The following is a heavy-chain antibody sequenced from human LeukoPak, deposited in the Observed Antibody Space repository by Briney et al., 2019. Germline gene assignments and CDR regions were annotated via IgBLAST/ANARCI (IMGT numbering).Heavy chain of an antibody. V-gene: IGHV4-39*07. CDR1: RGSVSSSTYY. CDR3: TAEKNGSPHY. J-gene: IGHJ4*02. Sequence: SETLSLTCTVSRGSVSSSTYYWSWVRQPPGKGLEWIASIYYTGSTYYNPSLKSRVTISLDMSKNEFFLTMTSVTATDTAVYFCTAEKNGSPHYWGQGTQVTVSS. D-gene: IGHD2-8*01. CDR2: IYYTGST.